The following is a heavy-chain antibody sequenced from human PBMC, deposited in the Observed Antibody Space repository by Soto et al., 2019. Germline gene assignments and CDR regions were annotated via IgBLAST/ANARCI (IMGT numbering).Heavy chain of an antibody. CDR3: ARAIAAAGIYYYYGMDV. V-gene: IGHV4-34*01. D-gene: IGHD6-13*01. Sequence: SETLSLTCAVYGGSFSGYYWSWIRQPPGKGLEWIGEINHSGSTNYNPSLKSRVTISVDMSKNQFSLKLSSVTAADTAVYYCARAIAAAGIYYYYGMDVWGQGTTVTVSS. CDR1: GGSFSGYY. J-gene: IGHJ6*02. CDR2: INHSGST.